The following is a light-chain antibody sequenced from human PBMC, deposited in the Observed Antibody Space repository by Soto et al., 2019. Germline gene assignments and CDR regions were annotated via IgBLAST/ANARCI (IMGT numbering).Light chain of an antibody. J-gene: IGKJ2*01. CDR2: GAT. Sequence: EIVLTQSPATLSLSPGERATLSCRASQSVSSSYLASHQQKPGQAPRLLIYGATRRATGIPDRFSGSGSGDDITLNISRLEAEDFAVYYCQQYDSSLTFGQGTKVDIK. CDR3: QQYDSSLT. V-gene: IGKV3-20*01. CDR1: QSVSSSY.